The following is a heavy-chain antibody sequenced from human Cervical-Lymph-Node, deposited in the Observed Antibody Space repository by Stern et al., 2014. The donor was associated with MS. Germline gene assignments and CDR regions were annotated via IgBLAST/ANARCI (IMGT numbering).Heavy chain of an antibody. J-gene: IGHJ6*02. Sequence: VQLVESGAEVKKPGASVKVSCKASGYTFINYYMHWVRQAPGQGLEWMGIINPSDGSTSYAQKFQGRVTMTRDTSTSTVYMELSSLRSEDTAVYYCAREVAGHRLGMMDVWGQGTTVTVSS. V-gene: IGHV1-46*01. D-gene: IGHD6-19*01. CDR1: GYTFINYY. CDR2: INPSDGST. CDR3: AREVAGHRLGMMDV.